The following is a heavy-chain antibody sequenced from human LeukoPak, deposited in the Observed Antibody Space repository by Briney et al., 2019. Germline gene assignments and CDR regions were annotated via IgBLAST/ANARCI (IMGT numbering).Heavy chain of an antibody. CDR2: TSSDLNVK. D-gene: IGHD3-10*01. CDR3: AREGYYGSGSPPSLYFDY. J-gene: IGHJ4*02. Sequence: GRSLRLSCAASGFTFSSYGMHWVRQAPGKGLEWVAVTSSDLNVKLYADSVKGRFTISRDNSRSTLYLQMNSLRPEDTAIYYCAREGYYGSGSPPSLYFDYWGQGTLVTVSS. CDR1: GFTFSSYG. V-gene: IGHV3-30*03.